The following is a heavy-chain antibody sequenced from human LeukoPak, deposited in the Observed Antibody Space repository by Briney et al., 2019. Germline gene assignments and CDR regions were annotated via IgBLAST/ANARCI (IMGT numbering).Heavy chain of an antibody. CDR2: ISGSGAST. CDR3: VKYYDSSGSYYFDY. D-gene: IGHD3-22*01. J-gene: IGHJ4*02. Sequence: GGSLRLSCAASGFTFSSYAMSWVRQAPGKGLEWVSTISGSGASTYYADSVKGRFTISRDNSKNTLYLQMNGLRAEDTAVYYCVKYYDSSGSYYFDYWGQGTLVTVSS. V-gene: IGHV3-23*01. CDR1: GFTFSSYA.